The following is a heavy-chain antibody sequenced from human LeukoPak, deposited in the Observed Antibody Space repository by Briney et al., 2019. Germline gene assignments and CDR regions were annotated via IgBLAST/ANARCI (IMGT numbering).Heavy chain of an antibody. J-gene: IGHJ4*02. CDR2: IISGSTI. Sequence: GGSLRLSCAASGFTFSSYEMNWVRQAPGKGLEWVSYIISGSTIYYADPVKGRFTISRDNAKNSLYLQTNSLRAEDTAIYYCARDRGEGLFDYWGQGTLVTVSS. D-gene: IGHD2-21*01. CDR3: ARDRGEGLFDY. V-gene: IGHV3-48*03. CDR1: GFTFSSYE.